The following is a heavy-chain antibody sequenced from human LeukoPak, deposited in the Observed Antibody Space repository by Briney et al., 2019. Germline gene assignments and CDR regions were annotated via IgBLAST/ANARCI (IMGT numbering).Heavy chain of an antibody. J-gene: IGHJ4*02. Sequence: SVKVSCKASGGTFSSYAISWVRQAPGQGLEWMGGIIPIFGTANYAQKFQGRVTITADETTSTAYMELSSLRSEDTAVYYCAREVAVAGHFDYWGQGTLVTVSS. CDR1: GGTFSSYA. V-gene: IGHV1-69*13. CDR3: AREVAVAGHFDY. CDR2: IIPIFGTA. D-gene: IGHD6-19*01.